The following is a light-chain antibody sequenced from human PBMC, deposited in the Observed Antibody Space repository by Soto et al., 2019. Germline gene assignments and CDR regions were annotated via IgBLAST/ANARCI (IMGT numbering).Light chain of an antibody. Sequence: MTQSPSTLSAYAGERVTLSCRASQNIYTNIAWYQQRPGQAPRLLIYRASTRATGVPARFSGRGSGTDFTLTISSLQSEDFAVYYCQQYNNRPRTSGQATKVDIK. CDR1: QNIYTN. J-gene: IGKJ1*01. V-gene: IGKV3-15*01. CDR3: QQYNNRPRT. CDR2: RAS.